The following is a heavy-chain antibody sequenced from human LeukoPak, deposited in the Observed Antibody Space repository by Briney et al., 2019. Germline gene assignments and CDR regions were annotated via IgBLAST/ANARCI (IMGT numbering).Heavy chain of an antibody. CDR2: ISSVAYGGTT. Sequence: GRSLRLSCTTSGFTFGDYAVSWVRQAPGKGLEWVGFISSVAYGGTTDYAASVEGRFTISRDDSKSIAYLQMNSLKTEDTAVYYCTRYCGGDCYDAFDIWGQGTMVTVSS. D-gene: IGHD2-21*02. J-gene: IGHJ3*02. CDR3: TRYCGGDCYDAFDI. V-gene: IGHV3-49*04. CDR1: GFTFGDYA.